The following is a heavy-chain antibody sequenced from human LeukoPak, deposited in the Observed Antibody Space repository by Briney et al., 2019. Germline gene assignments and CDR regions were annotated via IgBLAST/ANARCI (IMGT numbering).Heavy chain of an antibody. V-gene: IGHV3-66*01. D-gene: IGHD4-23*01. CDR1: GFTFSDYY. J-gene: IGHJ4*02. CDR2: IYSGGTT. Sequence: GGSLRLSCAASGFTFSDYYMSRIRQAPGRGLEWVSVIYSGGTTYYADSVKGRFTISRDNTKNTLYLHMDSLRAEDTAVYFCGREGATVVTQIDSWGQGTLVTVSS. CDR3: GREGATVVTQIDS.